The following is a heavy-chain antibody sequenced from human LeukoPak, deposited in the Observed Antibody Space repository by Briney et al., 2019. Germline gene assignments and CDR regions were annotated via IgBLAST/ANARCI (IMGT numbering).Heavy chain of an antibody. CDR2: ISGSGGST. Sequence: GGSLRLSCAASGFTFSSYAMSWVRQAPGKGLEWVSAISGSGGSTYYADSVKGRFTISRDNSKNTLYLQMNSLRAEDTAVYYCAKISPYYDIPLGAFDIRGQGTMVTVSS. V-gene: IGHV3-23*01. CDR1: GFTFSSYA. D-gene: IGHD3-9*01. J-gene: IGHJ3*02. CDR3: AKISPYYDIPLGAFDI.